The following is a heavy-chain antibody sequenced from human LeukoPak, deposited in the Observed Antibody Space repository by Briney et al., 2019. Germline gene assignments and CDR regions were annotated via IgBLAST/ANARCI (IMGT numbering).Heavy chain of an antibody. Sequence: GGSLRLSCATSGFTFSNYVMTWVRQAPGKGLECVSAITGSGSNTYYADSVKGRFTISRDNSKNTLFLQMNSLRGEDTAVYYCAKDLFGSRWYHSREDQWGQGTLVTVSS. CDR3: AKDLFGSRWYHSREDQ. J-gene: IGHJ4*02. V-gene: IGHV3-23*01. D-gene: IGHD6-13*01. CDR2: ITGSGSNT. CDR1: GFTFSNYV.